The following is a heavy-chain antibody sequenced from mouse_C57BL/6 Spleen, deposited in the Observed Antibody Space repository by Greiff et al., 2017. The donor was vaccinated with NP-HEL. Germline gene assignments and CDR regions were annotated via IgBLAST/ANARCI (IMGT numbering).Heavy chain of an antibody. CDR1: GYTFTSYW. V-gene: IGHV1-69*01. CDR2: IDPSDSYT. CDR3: ARERGSNDDYAMDY. D-gene: IGHD2-5*01. Sequence: QVQLQQPGAELVMPGASVKLSCKASGYTFTSYWMHWVKQRPGQGLEWIGEIDPSDSYTNYNQKFKGKATLTVDKSSSTAYMQLSSLTSEDSAVYYGARERGSNDDYAMDYWGQGTSVTVSS. J-gene: IGHJ4*01.